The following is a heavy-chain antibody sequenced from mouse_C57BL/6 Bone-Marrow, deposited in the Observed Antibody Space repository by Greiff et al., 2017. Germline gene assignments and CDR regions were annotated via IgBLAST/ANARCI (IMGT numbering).Heavy chain of an antibody. J-gene: IGHJ2*01. Sequence: EVQLQQSGAELVRPGASVKLSCTASGFHIKDAYMHWVKQRPEQGLEWIGWIDPENGDTEYASKFQGKATITADTSSNTAYLQLSSLTSEDTAVYYCTTLYYECYWGQGTTLTVSS. CDR2: IDPENGDT. D-gene: IGHD2-4*01. CDR3: TTLYYECY. V-gene: IGHV14-4*01. CDR1: GFHIKDAY.